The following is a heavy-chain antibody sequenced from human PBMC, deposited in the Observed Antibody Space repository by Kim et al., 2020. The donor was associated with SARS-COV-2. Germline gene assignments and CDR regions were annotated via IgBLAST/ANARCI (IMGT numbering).Heavy chain of an antibody. Sequence: ASVKVSCKASGYTFTGYYMHWVRQAPGQGLEWMGWINPNSGGTNYAQKFQGRVTMTRDTSISTAYMELSRLRSDDTAVYYCARVPAWDGGSYFQSLYYYYYGMDVWGQGTTVTVSS. CDR1: GYTFTGYY. V-gene: IGHV1-2*02. CDR3: ARVPAWDGGSYFQSLYYYYYGMDV. J-gene: IGHJ6*02. CDR2: INPNSGGT. D-gene: IGHD1-26*01.